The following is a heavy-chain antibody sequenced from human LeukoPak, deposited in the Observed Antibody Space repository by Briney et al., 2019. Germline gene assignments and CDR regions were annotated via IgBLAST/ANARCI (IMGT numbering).Heavy chain of an antibody. V-gene: IGHV3-74*01. Sequence: PGGSLRLSCAASGFTFNTYWMHWVRHAPGKGPVWDSRIRSDGSSTSYADSVRGRFTISRDNAKNTLYLQMNSLRAEDTAVYYCAGVLGVRDLAYFDYWGHGTLVTVSS. J-gene: IGHJ4*01. CDR1: GFTFNTYW. CDR2: IRSDGSST. CDR3: AGVLGVRDLAYFDY. D-gene: IGHD3-10*01.